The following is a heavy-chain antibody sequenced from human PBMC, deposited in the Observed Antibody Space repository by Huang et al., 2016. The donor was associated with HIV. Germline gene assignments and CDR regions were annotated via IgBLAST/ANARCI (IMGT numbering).Heavy chain of an antibody. CDR2: VYNTGST. J-gene: IGHJ5*02. V-gene: IGHV4-59*11. CDR3: AKEKSYGNWANNWFDP. D-gene: IGHD7-27*01. CDR1: GGSISRQY. Sequence: QEQLQESGPGLVKPSETLSLTCTVSGGSISRQYWSWIRQSPGTGLEWSGTVYNTGSTNYNPTLQSRVTISGERSKNQFSLNLKSVTAADTALYYCAKEKSYGNWANNWFDPWGQGILVTVSS.